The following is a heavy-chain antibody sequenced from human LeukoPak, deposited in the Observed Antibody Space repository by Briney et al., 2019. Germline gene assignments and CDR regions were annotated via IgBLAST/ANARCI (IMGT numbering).Heavy chain of an antibody. J-gene: IGHJ5*02. CDR1: GGSISSSSYY. CDR3: ARVLPYMIVAFDP. CDR2: IYYSGST. Sequence: PSETLSLTCTVSGGSISSSSYYWGWIRQPPGKGLEWIGSIYYSGSTYYNPSLKSRVTISVDTSKNQFSLKLSSVTAADTAVYYCARVLPYMIVAFDPWGQGTLVTVSS. D-gene: IGHD3-22*01. V-gene: IGHV4-39*07.